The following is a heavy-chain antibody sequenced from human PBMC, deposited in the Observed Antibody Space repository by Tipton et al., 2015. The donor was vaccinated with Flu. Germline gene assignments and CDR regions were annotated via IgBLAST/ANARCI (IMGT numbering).Heavy chain of an antibody. V-gene: IGHV4-4*07. CDR1: GGSISSYY. CDR2: IYTSGST. CDR3: AKSGSYLEYLQH. J-gene: IGHJ1*01. Sequence: LRLSCTVSGGSISSYYWSWIRQPAGKGLEWIGRIYTSGSTNYNPSLKSRVTMSVDTSKNQFSLKLTSVSAADTAVYYCAKSGSYLEYLQHWGQGTLVTVSS. D-gene: IGHD1-26*01.